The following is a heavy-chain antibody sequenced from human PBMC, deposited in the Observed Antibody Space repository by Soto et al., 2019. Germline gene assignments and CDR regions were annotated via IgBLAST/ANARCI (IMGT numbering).Heavy chain of an antibody. CDR2: ISGSGGST. D-gene: IGHD3-10*01. V-gene: IGHV3-23*01. J-gene: IGHJ5*02. CDR3: AKSWRGAGWFDP. CDR1: GFTFSSYA. Sequence: EVQLLESGGGLVQPGGSLRLSCAASGFTFSSYAMSWVRQAPGKGLEWVSAISGSGGSTYYADSVKGRFTISRDNSKNTLYLQMNSLRSEDTGVYYCAKSWRGAGWFDPWGQGTLVTVSS.